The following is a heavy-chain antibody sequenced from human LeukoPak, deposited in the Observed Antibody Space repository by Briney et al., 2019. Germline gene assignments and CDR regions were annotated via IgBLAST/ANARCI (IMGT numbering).Heavy chain of an antibody. V-gene: IGHV4-34*01. J-gene: IGHJ5*02. CDR1: GGSFSGYY. Sequence: SETLSLTCAVYGGSFSGYYWSWIRQPPGKGLEWIGEINHSGSTNYNPSLKSRVTISVDTSKNQFSLKPSSVTAADTAVYYCARCRPYYYDSSGYYNWFDPWGQGTLVTVPS. D-gene: IGHD3-22*01. CDR2: INHSGST. CDR3: ARCRPYYYDSSGYYNWFDP.